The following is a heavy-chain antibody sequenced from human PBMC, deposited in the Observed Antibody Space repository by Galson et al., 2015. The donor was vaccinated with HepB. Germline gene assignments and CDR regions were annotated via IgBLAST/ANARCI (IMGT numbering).Heavy chain of an antibody. J-gene: IGHJ4*02. Sequence: CAKSGDSVSRHTDARNWMRQSPSRGREGLGRTYYRSKWYNDYAVSVKRRITINPDTSKNQFSLQMNSVTPEETAVDYCARDRRGSSGSRFFDYWGQGTLVTVSS. D-gene: IGHD6-19*01. CDR1: GDSVSRHTDA. CDR2: TYYRSKWYN. CDR3: ARDRRGSSGSRFFDY. V-gene: IGHV6-1*01.